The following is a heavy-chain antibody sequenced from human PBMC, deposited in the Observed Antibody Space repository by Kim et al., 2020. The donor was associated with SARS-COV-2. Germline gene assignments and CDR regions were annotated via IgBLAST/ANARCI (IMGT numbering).Heavy chain of an antibody. V-gene: IGHV3-66*01. Sequence: ICSGGSTYYADSVKGRFTISRDKSKNTLYLQRNSLRAEDTAVYYCAREGSWGQGTLVTVSS. CDR3: AREGS. CDR2: ICSGGST. J-gene: IGHJ4*02.